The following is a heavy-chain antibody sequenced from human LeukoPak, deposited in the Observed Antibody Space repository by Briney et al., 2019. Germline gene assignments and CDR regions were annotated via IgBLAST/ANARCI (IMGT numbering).Heavy chain of an antibody. V-gene: IGHV4-59*12. J-gene: IGHJ4*02. D-gene: IGHD1-1*01. Sequence: NTSETLSLTCTVSGGSISSYYWSWIRQPPGKGLEWIGYIYYSGSTNYNPSLKSRVTISVDTSKNQFSLKLSSVTAADTAVYYCARVVWYSGVRKQLLKYYFDYWGQGTLVTVSS. CDR1: GGSISSYY. CDR2: IYYSGST. CDR3: ARVVWYSGVRKQLLKYYFDY.